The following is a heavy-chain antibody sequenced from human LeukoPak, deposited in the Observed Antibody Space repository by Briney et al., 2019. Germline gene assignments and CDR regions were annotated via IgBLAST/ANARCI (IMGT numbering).Heavy chain of an antibody. CDR1: GFSFSDYY. Sequence: GGSLRLSCAASGFSFSDYYMTWIRQAPGKGLEWVSYISNSGTTIRYADSVEGRFTISRDNAKNSLYLQMNSLRAEDTAVYYCAGGGRDGYIIYWGQGTLVTVSS. CDR2: ISNSGTTI. CDR3: AGGGRDGYIIY. V-gene: IGHV3-11*01. J-gene: IGHJ4*02. D-gene: IGHD5-24*01.